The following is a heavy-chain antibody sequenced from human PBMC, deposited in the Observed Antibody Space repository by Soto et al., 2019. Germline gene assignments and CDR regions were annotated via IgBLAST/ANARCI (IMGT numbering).Heavy chain of an antibody. CDR3: ARDTSXXXXXXXFWSGYRNWFDP. J-gene: IGHJ5*02. D-gene: IGHD3-3*01. V-gene: IGHV1-18*04. Sequence: QVQLVQSGAEVKRPGASVKVSCKASGYTFTSYGISWVRQAPGQGLEWMGWISAYNGNTNYAQKLQGRVTMTTDTSTSTAYMELRSLRSDDTAVYYCARDTSXXXXXXXFWSGYRNWFDPWGQGTLVTVSS. CDR1: GYTFTSYG. CDR2: ISAYNGNT.